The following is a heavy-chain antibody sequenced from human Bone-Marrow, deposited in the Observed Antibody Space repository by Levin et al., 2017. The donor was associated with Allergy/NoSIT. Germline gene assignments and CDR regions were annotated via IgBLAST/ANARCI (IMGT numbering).Heavy chain of an antibody. Sequence: GESLKISCKGSGYSLTTDWIGWVRQMPGKGLEWVGIIHPGESDTRYSPSFEGQVTVSADKSISTAYLQWGSLKASDTAMYYCARGTSAWNYFDYWGQGTLVTVSS. CDR2: IHPGESDT. V-gene: IGHV5-51*01. CDR3: ARGTSAWNYFDY. CDR1: GYSLTTDW. J-gene: IGHJ4*02. D-gene: IGHD1-1*01.